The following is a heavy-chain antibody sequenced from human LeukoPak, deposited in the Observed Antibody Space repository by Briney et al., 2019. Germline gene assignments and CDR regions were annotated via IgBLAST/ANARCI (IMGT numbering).Heavy chain of an antibody. D-gene: IGHD2-15*01. Sequence: RPSETLSLTCTVSGYFISSGYYWGWIRQPPGKGLEWIGNIYHSGDTYYNPSLKSRVTISVDTSKNQFSLKLSSVTAADTAVYYCARDRRGYCSGGSCFDDAFDIWGQGTMVTVSS. CDR1: GYFISSGYY. CDR2: IYHSGDT. V-gene: IGHV4-38-2*02. J-gene: IGHJ3*02. CDR3: ARDRRGYCSGGSCFDDAFDI.